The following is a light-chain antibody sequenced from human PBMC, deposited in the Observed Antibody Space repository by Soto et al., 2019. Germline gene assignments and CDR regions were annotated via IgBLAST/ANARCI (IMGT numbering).Light chain of an antibody. J-gene: IGKJ1*01. CDR2: AAS. CDR3: QQYATSPWT. CDR1: QSVSSKY. Sequence: EIVLTQSPGTLSLSPGERATLSCRASQSVSSKYLAWYQHRPGQAPRLLIYAASRRAAGIPCMFSGSACGTEFTFTISILEPEYFAVFYCQQYATSPWTFGQGTKVEIK. V-gene: IGKV3-20*01.